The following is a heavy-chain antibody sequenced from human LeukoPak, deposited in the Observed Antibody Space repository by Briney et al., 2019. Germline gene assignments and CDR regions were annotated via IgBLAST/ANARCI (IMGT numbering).Heavy chain of an antibody. CDR1: GGSISTYY. J-gene: IGHJ4*02. Sequence: SETLSLTCSVSGGSISTYYWSWIRQPPGKGLEWIGYIYYSGSTNYNPSLKSRVTMSVDASKNQFSLKLSSVTAADTAVYYCARQPAGDYDEDYFDYWGQGTLVTVSS. V-gene: IGHV4-59*08. D-gene: IGHD4-17*01. CDR3: ARQPAGDYDEDYFDY. CDR2: IYYSGST.